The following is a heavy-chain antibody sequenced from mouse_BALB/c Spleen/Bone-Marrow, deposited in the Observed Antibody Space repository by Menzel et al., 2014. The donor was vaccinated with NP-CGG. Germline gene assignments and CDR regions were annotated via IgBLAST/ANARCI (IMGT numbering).Heavy chain of an antibody. CDR1: GYSITSGYS. D-gene: IGHD2-10*02. J-gene: IGHJ4*01. V-gene: IGHV3-1*02. CDR2: IHYSGTT. CDR3: ARSLDEGYAMDY. Sequence: EVKLMESGPDLVKPSQSLSLTCTVTGYSITSGYSCHWIRQFPGDKLEWMGYIHYSGTTNYNPSLKSRVSITRDTSKNQFFLQLNSVTTEDTATYYCARSLDEGYAMDYWGQGTSVTVSS.